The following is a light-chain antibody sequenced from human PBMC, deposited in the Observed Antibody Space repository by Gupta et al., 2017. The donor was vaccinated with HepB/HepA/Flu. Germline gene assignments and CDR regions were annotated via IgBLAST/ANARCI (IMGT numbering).Light chain of an antibody. Sequence: DIQMTQSPSSVSASVGDRVTITCRASQSISTWLAWYQQEPGKAPKLLISAASNLQSGVPSRLSGSGSGTDFTLTIRSLQPEDSATYYCQQANRFPVTFGPGTKVDIK. CDR2: AAS. V-gene: IGKV1-12*01. J-gene: IGKJ3*01. CDR1: QSISTW. CDR3: QQANRFPVT.